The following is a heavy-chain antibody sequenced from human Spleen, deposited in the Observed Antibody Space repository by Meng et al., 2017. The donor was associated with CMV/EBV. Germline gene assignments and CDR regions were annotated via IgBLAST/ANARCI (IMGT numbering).Heavy chain of an antibody. CDR2: ISLTGETT. V-gene: IGHV3-23*01. CDR3: AKDLRDILVMGPSMS. Sequence: GESLKISCAASGFTFSNSDMNWVRQAPGKGLEWVSVISLTGETTYYADSVKGRFTISRDNSKNTLFLQMNSLRAEDTALYYCAKDLRDILVMGPSMSWGQGTLVTVSS. D-gene: IGHD2-15*01. J-gene: IGHJ5*02. CDR1: GFTFSNSD.